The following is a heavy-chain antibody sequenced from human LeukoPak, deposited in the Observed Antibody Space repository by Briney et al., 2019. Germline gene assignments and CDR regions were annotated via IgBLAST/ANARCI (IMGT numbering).Heavy chain of an antibody. V-gene: IGHV1-18*01. Sequence: GASVKVSCKASGYTFSTYGVSWVRQAPGQGLEWMGWISAYNANTNYAQKFQGSVTMTTDTSTSTAYMELRSLRSDDTAVYYCARAWDCSSTSCYVYFDYWGQGTLVTVSS. J-gene: IGHJ4*02. CDR1: GYTFSTYG. D-gene: IGHD2-2*01. CDR3: ARAWDCSSTSCYVYFDY. CDR2: ISAYNANT.